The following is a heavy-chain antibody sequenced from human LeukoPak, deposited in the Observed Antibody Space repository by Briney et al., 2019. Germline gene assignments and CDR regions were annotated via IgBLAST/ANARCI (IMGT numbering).Heavy chain of an antibody. CDR1: GGSISSGSYY. CDR3: ARERVGSYYYYTDV. D-gene: IGHD1-26*01. CDR2: IYTSGST. J-gene: IGHJ6*03. V-gene: IGHV4-61*02. Sequence: SETLSLTCTVSGGSISSGSYYWSWIRQPAGKGLEWIGRIYTSGSTNYNPSLKSRVTISVDTSKNQFSLKLSSVTAADTAVYYCARERVGSYYYYTDVWGKGTTVTVSS.